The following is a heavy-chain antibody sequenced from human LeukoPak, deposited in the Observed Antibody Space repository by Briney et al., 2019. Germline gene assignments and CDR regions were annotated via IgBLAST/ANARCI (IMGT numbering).Heavy chain of an antibody. Sequence: GGSLRLSCAASGFTFNSFAMNWVRQAPGKGLEWVSSISGSDGSSHYADFVKGRFTISSDNSKSTLHLQTNSLRAEDTAVYYCAKSLGVGGYTRYKGFDQWGQGTLVTVSS. D-gene: IGHD3-16*02. J-gene: IGHJ4*02. CDR3: AKSLGVGGYTRYKGFDQ. V-gene: IGHV3-23*01. CDR2: ISGSDGSS. CDR1: GFTFNSFA.